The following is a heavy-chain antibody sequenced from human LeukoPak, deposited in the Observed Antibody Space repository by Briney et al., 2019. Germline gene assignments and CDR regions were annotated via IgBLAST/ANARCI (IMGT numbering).Heavy chain of an antibody. CDR2: IKHDGTYG. J-gene: IGHJ5*02. Sequence: PGGSLRLSCAASGFPFSLYSMRWVRQAPGKGLEWVAVIKHDGTYGGHPGYVKGRFSIHRNNSKNTLSLQMNSLRDEDTAMYYCARIGHGWSYGGGLDPWGRGTIATVSS. CDR3: ARIGHGWSYGGGLDP. V-gene: IGHV3-30*04. CDR1: GFPFSLYS. D-gene: IGHD3-16*01.